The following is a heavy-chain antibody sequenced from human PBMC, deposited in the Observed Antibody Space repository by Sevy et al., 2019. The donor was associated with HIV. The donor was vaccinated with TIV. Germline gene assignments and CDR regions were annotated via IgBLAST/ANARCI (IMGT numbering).Heavy chain of an antibody. CDR3: TGEVGYYDSGSSPMDV. J-gene: IGHJ6*03. Sequence: SETLSLTCAVSGGSISSSNWWSWVRQHPGKGLEWIGEIYRRGSTRYNPSLQSRVTISVDSSKNEVSLNLSSLNAADTAVYYGTGEVGYYDSGSSPMDVWGKGTTVTVSS. CDR2: IYRRGST. CDR1: GGSISSSNW. D-gene: IGHD3-10*01. V-gene: IGHV4-4*02.